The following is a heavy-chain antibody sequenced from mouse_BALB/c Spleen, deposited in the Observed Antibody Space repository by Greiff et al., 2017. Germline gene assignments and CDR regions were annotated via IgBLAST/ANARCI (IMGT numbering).Heavy chain of an antibody. D-gene: IGHD1-2*01. J-gene: IGHJ4*01. CDR3: ARAPSARRYYAMDY. Sequence: EVQRVESGGGLVQPGGSLKLSCAASGFTFSSYGMSWVRQTPDKRLELVATINSNGGSTYYPDSVKGRFTISRDNAKNTLYLQMSSLKSEDTAMYYCARAPSARRYYAMDYWGQGTSVTVSS. V-gene: IGHV5-6-3*01. CDR2: INSNGGST. CDR1: GFTFSSYG.